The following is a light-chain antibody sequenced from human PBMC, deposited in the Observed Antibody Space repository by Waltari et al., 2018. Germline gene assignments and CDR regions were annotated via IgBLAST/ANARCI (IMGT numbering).Light chain of an antibody. CDR1: PSVSSSF. CDR2: GAS. V-gene: IGKV3-20*01. Sequence: ELVLTQSPGTLSLSPGERATLSCRASPSVSSSFLAWYQQKPGQAPRLLIYGASSRATGIPDRFSGSGSGTDFTLTISRLEPDDFAVYYCQQYGSSFVTFGQGTKLEIK. J-gene: IGKJ2*01. CDR3: QQYGSSFVT.